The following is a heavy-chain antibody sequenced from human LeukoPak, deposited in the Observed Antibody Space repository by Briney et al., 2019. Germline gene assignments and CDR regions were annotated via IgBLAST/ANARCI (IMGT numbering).Heavy chain of an antibody. CDR1: GFTFSSYA. D-gene: IGHD3-22*01. CDR3: ARDRRAMLVVALFHY. V-gene: IGHV3-30-3*01. J-gene: IGHJ4*02. Sequence: GGSLRLSCAASGFTFSSYAMHWVRQAPGKGLEWVAGISYDGSNKYYADSVKGRFTISRDNCKNTLYLQMTSLRAEDTAVYYCARDRRAMLVVALFHYWGQGTLATVSS. CDR2: ISYDGSNK.